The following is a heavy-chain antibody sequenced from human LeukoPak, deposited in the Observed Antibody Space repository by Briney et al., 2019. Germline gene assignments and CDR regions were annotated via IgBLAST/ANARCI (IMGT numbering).Heavy chain of an antibody. D-gene: IGHD5-18*01. CDR3: AREGYSYGYFDY. Sequence: SETLSLTCTVSGGSISSYYRSWIRQPPGKGLEWIGYIYYSGSTNYNPSLKSRVTISVDTSKNQFSLKLSSVTAADTAVYYCAREGYSYGYFDYWGQGTLVTVSS. CDR2: IYYSGST. J-gene: IGHJ4*02. CDR1: GGSISSYY. V-gene: IGHV4-59*01.